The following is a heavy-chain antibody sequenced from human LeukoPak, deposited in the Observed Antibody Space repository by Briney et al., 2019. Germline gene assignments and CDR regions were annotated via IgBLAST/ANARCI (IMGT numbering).Heavy chain of an antibody. J-gene: IGHJ6*03. V-gene: IGHV1-8*01. CDR3: ARSAGRQRRLARTCYYYYMDV. Sequence: ASVKVSCKASGYTFTSYDINWLRPATAQGLEWMGWMNPNCGNTGYAQKFKGRVTMTRNTSISTAYMELSSLRSEDTAVYYCARSAGRQRRLARTCYYYYMDVWGKGTTVTVSS. D-gene: IGHD6-25*01. CDR2: MNPNCGNT. CDR1: GYTFTSYD.